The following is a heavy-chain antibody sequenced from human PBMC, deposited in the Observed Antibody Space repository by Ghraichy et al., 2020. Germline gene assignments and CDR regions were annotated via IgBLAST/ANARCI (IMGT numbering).Heavy chain of an antibody. CDR3: ARDRPGYYGSGSSLYYFDY. J-gene: IGHJ4*02. CDR2: ISAYNGNT. V-gene: IGHV1-18*04. CDR1: GYTFTSYG. Sequence: ASVKVSCKASGYTFTSYGISWVRQAPGQGLEWMGWISAYNGNTNHAQKFQGRVTMTTDTSTSTAYMELRSLRSDDTAVYYCARDRPGYYGSGSSLYYFDYWGQGTLVTVSS. D-gene: IGHD3-10*01.